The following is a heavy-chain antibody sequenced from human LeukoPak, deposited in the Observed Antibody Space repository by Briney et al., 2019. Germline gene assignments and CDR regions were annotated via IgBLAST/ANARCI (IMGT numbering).Heavy chain of an antibody. CDR1: GFTFSSYG. V-gene: IGHV3-23*01. Sequence: GGSLRLSCAASGFTFSSYGMSWVRQAPGKGLEWVSAISGSGGSTYYADSVKGRFTISRDNSKNTLYLQMNSLRAEDTAVYYCARDGDGSGRSLWGQGTMVTVSS. J-gene: IGHJ3*01. CDR3: ARDGDGSGRSL. CDR2: ISGSGGST. D-gene: IGHD3-10*01.